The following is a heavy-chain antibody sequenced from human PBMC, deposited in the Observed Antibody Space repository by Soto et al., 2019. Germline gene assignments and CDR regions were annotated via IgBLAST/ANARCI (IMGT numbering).Heavy chain of an antibody. CDR3: AREYDILNWFDP. D-gene: IGHD3-9*01. V-gene: IGHV3-48*01. Sequence: EVQLVESGGGLVQPGGSLRLSCAASGFTFSSYSMNWVRQAPGKGLEWVSYISSSSTIYYADSVKGRFTISRDNAKNSLYLQLNSPRAEDTAVYYCAREYDILNWFDPWGQGTLVTVSS. CDR2: ISSSSTI. J-gene: IGHJ5*02. CDR1: GFTFSSYS.